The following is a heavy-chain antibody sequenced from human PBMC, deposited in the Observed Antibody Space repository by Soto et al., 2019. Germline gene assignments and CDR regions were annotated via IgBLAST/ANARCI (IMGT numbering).Heavy chain of an antibody. V-gene: IGHV3-7*01. D-gene: IGHD6-6*01. CDR2: IKQDGSET. Sequence: PGGSLRLSCAASGFTFIYYWMSWVRQAPGKGLEWVANIKQDGSETNYVDSVKGRFTISRDNAKNSLYLQMNSLRAEDTAVYYCARDRAAQSYWGQGTLVTVS. CDR1: GFTFIYYW. CDR3: ARDRAAQSY. J-gene: IGHJ4*02.